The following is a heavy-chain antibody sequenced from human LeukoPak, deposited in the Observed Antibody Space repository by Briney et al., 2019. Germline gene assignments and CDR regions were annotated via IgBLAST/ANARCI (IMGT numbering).Heavy chain of an antibody. Sequence: PGGSLRLSCAASGFTFSSYAMSWFRQAPGKGLEWVSAISGSGGSTYYADSVKGRFTISRDNSKNTLYLQMNSLRAEDTAVYYCAKDPSIGIVVVVAASFDYWGQGTLVTVSS. D-gene: IGHD2-15*01. CDR2: ISGSGGST. V-gene: IGHV3-23*01. CDR1: GFTFSSYA. CDR3: AKDPSIGIVVVVAASFDY. J-gene: IGHJ4*02.